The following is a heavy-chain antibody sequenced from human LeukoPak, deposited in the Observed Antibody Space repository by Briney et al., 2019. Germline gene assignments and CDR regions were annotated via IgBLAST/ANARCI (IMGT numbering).Heavy chain of an antibody. Sequence: SETLSLTCTVSGDSISRNDYYWGWIRQPPGKGLEWIGTIYYSGSAYYSPSLKSRVTILVDTSKTQFSLKLSSVTAADTAVYYCARAHSWLRFLYYYMDVWGEGTTVTVSS. CDR2: IYYSGSA. V-gene: IGHV4-39*07. CDR3: ARAHSWLRFLYYYMDV. J-gene: IGHJ6*03. D-gene: IGHD5-12*01. CDR1: GDSISRNDYY.